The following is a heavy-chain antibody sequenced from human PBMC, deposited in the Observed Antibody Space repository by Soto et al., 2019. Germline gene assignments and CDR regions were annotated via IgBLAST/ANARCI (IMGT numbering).Heavy chain of an antibody. J-gene: IGHJ6*03. CDR2: IKSKTDGGTT. V-gene: IGHV3-15*01. D-gene: IGHD3-22*01. CDR3: TTDLVNYYYYYMDV. Sequence: GGSLRLSCAASGFTFSNAWMSWVRQAPGKGLEWVGRIKSKTDGGTTDYAAPVKGRFTISRDDSKNTLYLQMNSLKTEDTAVYYCTTDLVNYYYYYMDVWGKGTTVTVSS. CDR1: GFTFSNAW.